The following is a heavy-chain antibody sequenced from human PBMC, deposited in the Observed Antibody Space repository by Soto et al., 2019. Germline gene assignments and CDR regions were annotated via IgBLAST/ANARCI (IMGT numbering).Heavy chain of an antibody. CDR3: DREAYGGYGPLDY. CDR2: IYYSGTT. D-gene: IGHD5-12*01. Sequence: QVQLQESGPGLVKASQTLSLTCTVSGGSISSGDYYWSWIRQPPGEGLEWIGNIYYSGTTFYNPSLKSRTTKSVYTPRIRFSLKLSSVAAADTAVYYCDREAYGGYGPLDYWGQGSLVSVSS. V-gene: IGHV4-30-4*01. J-gene: IGHJ4*02. CDR1: GGSISSGDYY.